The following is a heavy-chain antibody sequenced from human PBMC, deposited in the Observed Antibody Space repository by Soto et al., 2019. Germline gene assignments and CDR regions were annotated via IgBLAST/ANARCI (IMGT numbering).Heavy chain of an antibody. Sequence: EVQLLGSGGGLVHPGGSPRLSCAASGFAFRNYGMSWVRQAPGKGLKWVSTISGSGGSTYYADSVKGRFTISRDNSKNTLYLQMNSLRAEDTAIYYCAKDTFDVPPGFDYWGQGTLVTVSS. CDR2: ISGSGGST. J-gene: IGHJ4*02. V-gene: IGHV3-23*01. D-gene: IGHD3-9*01. CDR3: AKDTFDVPPGFDY. CDR1: GFAFRNYG.